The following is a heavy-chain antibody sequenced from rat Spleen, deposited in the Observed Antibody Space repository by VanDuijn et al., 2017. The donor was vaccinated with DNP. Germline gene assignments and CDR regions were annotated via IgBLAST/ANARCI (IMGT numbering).Heavy chain of an antibody. J-gene: IGHJ2*01. CDR2: ISYSGIT. V-gene: IGHV3-1*01. CDR3: ARWSRYFDS. CDR1: GYSITSNY. Sequence: EVQLQESGPGLVKPSQSLSLTCSVTGYSITSNYWGWIRKFPGNKMEYIGHISYSGITNYNPSFKSRFSITRDTSKNQFFLQLNSVTTEDTATYYCARWSRYFDSWGQGVMVTVSS.